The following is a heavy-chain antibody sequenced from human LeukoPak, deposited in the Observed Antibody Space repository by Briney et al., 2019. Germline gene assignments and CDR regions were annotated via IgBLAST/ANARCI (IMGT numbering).Heavy chain of an antibody. CDR2: MNPNSGNT. D-gene: IGHD3-10*01. CDR1: GYTFTSYD. V-gene: IGHV1-8*01. Sequence: RASVKVSCKASGYTFTSYDINWVRQATGQGLEWMGWMNPNSGNTGYAQKFQGRVTMTRNTSISTAYMELSSLRSEDTAVYYCARGLHGLWFGGGYWFDPWGQGTLVTVSS. CDR3: ARGLHGLWFGGGYWFDP. J-gene: IGHJ5*02.